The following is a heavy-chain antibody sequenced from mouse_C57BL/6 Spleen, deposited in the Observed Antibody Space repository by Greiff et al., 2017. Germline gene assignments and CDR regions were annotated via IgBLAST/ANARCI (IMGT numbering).Heavy chain of an antibody. V-gene: IGHV1-52*01. D-gene: IGHD2-4*01. CDR2: IDPSDSET. CDR3: ARGGAYYDYDGYPMDY. J-gene: IGHJ4*01. Sequence: QVQLKQPGAELVRPGSSVKLSCKASGYTFTSYWMHWVKQRPIQGLEWIGNIDPSDSETHYNQKFKDKATLTVDKSSSTAYMQLSSLTSEDSAVYYCARGGAYYDYDGYPMDYWGQGTSVTVSS. CDR1: GYTFTSYW.